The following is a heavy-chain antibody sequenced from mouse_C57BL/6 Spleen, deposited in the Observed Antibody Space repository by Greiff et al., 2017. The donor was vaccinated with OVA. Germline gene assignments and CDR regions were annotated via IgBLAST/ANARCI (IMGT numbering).Heavy chain of an antibody. CDR2: ISNGGGST. CDR1: GFTFSDYY. D-gene: IGHD2-1*01. CDR3: ARQGIYYGNYADY. Sequence: VQLVESGGGLVQPGGSLKLSCAASGFTFSDYYMYWVRQTPEKRLEWVAYISNGGGSTYYPDNVKGRFTISRDNAKNTLYLQMSRLKSEDTAMYYCARQGIYYGNYADYWGQGTTLTVSS. V-gene: IGHV5-12*01. J-gene: IGHJ2*01.